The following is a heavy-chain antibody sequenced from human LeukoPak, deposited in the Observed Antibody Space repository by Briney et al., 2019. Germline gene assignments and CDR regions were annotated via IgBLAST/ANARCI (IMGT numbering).Heavy chain of an antibody. J-gene: IGHJ3*02. D-gene: IGHD3-22*01. CDR2: IKSKTDGGTT. CDR3: TTGDVWDSSGYLGPIDAFDI. Sequence: GGSLRLSCAASGFTFSNAWMSWVRQAPGKGLEWVGRIKSKTDGGTTDYAAPVKGRFTISRDDSKNTLYLQMNSLKTEDTAVYYCTTGDVWDSSGYLGPIDAFDIWGQGTMVTVSS. V-gene: IGHV3-15*01. CDR1: GFTFSNAW.